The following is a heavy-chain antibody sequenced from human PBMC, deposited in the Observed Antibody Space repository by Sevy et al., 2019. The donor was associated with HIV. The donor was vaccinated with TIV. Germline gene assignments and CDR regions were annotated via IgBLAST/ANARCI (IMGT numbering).Heavy chain of an antibody. Sequence: SETLSLTCTVSGGSITSLYWNWIRQPPGKGLEWIANIYYTGHINYNPSLKSRVTLSLDPSKNQFSLRLSSVTAADTALYYCAGENAWGRGYSWGQGTLVTVSS. CDR3: AGENAWGRGYS. D-gene: IGHD1-26*01. V-gene: IGHV4-59*08. J-gene: IGHJ4*02. CDR1: GGSITSLY. CDR2: IYYTGHI.